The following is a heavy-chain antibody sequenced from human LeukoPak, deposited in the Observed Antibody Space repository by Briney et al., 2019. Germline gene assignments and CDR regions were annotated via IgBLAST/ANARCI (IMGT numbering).Heavy chain of an antibody. D-gene: IGHD1-26*01. CDR3: ARDADTSGSY. CDR2: ISSSSSYI. V-gene: IGHV3-21*01. CDR1: GFTFSSYS. J-gene: IGHJ4*02. Sequence: GGSLRLSCAASGFTFSSYSMNWVRQAPGKGLEWVSSISSSSSYIYYADSVKGRFAISRDNAKNSLYLQMNSLRAEDTAVYYCARDADTSGSYWGQGTLVTVSS.